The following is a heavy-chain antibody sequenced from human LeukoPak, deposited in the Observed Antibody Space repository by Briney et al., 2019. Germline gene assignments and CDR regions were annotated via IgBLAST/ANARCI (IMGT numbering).Heavy chain of an antibody. V-gene: IGHV3-66*01. CDR2: VYSDGST. CDR3: AGGRLRANFDY. D-gene: IGHD6-25*01. CDR1: GFTVSSNY. Sequence: GGSLRLSCAASGFTVSSNYMNWVRQAPGKGREWVSLVYSDGSTNYADSVKGRFTISRDNSKNTLFLQMNSLRAEDTAAYYCAGGRLRANFDYWGQGTLVTVSS. J-gene: IGHJ4*02.